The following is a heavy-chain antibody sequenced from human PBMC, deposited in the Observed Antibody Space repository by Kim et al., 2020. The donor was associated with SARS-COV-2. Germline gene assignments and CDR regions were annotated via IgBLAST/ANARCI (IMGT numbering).Heavy chain of an antibody. CDR3: ANGGSWYFDY. J-gene: IGHJ4*02. D-gene: IGHD6-13*01. Sequence: NKYYADSVKGRFTISRDNSKNTLYLQMNSLRAEDTAVYYCANGGSWYFDYWGQGTLVTVSS. V-gene: IGHV3-33*06. CDR2: NK.